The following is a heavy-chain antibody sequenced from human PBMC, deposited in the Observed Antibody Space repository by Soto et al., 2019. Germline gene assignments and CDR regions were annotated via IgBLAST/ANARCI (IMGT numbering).Heavy chain of an antibody. Sequence: XESLRLSCAASEFTFSTYAMSWVRQAPGKGLEWVSAISGSGGSTYYADSVKGRFTISRDTSKNTLYLQMNSLRAEDTALYYCAKSYSSNWYDYFDYWGQGTLVTVSS. J-gene: IGHJ4*02. V-gene: IGHV3-23*01. CDR1: EFTFSTYA. CDR2: ISGSGGST. D-gene: IGHD6-13*01. CDR3: AKSYSSNWYDYFDY.